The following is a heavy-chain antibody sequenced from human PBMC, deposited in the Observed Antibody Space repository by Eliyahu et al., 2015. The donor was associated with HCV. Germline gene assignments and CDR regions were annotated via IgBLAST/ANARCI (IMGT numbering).Heavy chain of an antibody. Sequence: QVQLVQSGAEVKKPGASVKVSCXASGYTFTXYYMHWVRQAPGQGLEWMGIINPSGGSTSYAQKFQGRVTMTRDTSTSTVYMELSSLRSEDTAVYYCARDSSSDYYGMDVWGQGTTVTVSS. CDR1: GYTFTXYY. V-gene: IGHV1-46*01. J-gene: IGHJ6*02. CDR3: ARDSSSDYYGMDV. CDR2: INPSGGST. D-gene: IGHD6-6*01.